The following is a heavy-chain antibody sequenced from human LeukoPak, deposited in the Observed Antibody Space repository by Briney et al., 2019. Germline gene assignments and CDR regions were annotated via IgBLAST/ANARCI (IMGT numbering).Heavy chain of an antibody. CDR3: ARGSGGRSY. CDR2: ISSTGGTI. CDR1: GFTFSSFG. V-gene: IGHV3-48*04. J-gene: IGHJ4*02. D-gene: IGHD1-14*01. Sequence: GGSLRLSCAASGFTFSSFGMSWVRQAPGKGLEWVSAISSTGGTIYYADSVKGRFTISRDNAKNSLYLQMNSLRAEDTAVYYCARGSGGRSYWGQGTLVTVSS.